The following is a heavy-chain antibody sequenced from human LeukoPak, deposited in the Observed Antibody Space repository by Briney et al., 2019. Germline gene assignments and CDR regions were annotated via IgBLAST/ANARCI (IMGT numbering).Heavy chain of an antibody. CDR2: IWYDGSNK. CDR1: GFIFSSYA. D-gene: IGHD5-18*01. Sequence: PGGSLRLSCAASGFIFSSYAMHWVRQAPGKGPEWVAIIWYDGSNKYYAESVEGRFTISRDNSKNTLYLQMNSLRAEDTAVYSCARGFGYSYGYGIDYWGQGTLVIASS. CDR3: ARGFGYSYGYGIDY. J-gene: IGHJ4*02. V-gene: IGHV3-33*01.